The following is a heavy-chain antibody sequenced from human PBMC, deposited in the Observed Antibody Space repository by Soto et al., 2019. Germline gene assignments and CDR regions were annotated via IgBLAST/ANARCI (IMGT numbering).Heavy chain of an antibody. V-gene: IGHV4-59*01. J-gene: IGHJ4*02. CDR2: IYYSGST. D-gene: IGHD3-10*01. Sequence: TRSINWNISNAATVSNYCMWIRASPGKGLDWIGYIYYSGSTNYNPSLKSRVTISVDTSKNQFSLKLSSVTAADTAVYYCARDRGDGSGSPFDYWGQGTLVTVS. CDR3: ARDRGDGSGSPFDY. CDR1: NAATVSNY.